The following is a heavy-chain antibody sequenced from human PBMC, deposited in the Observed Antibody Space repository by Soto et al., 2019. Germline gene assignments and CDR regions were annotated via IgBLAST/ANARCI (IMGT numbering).Heavy chain of an antibody. CDR1: GYTFTSYG. V-gene: IGHV1-18*01. CDR2: ISAYNGNT. J-gene: IGHJ6*02. D-gene: IGHD3-10*01. CDR3: ARDDYYGSGSYYSYYYGMDV. Sequence: ASVKVSCKASGYTFTSYGISWVRQAPGQGLERMGWISAYNGNTNYAQKLQGRVTMTTDTSTSTAYMELRSLRSDDTAVYYCARDDYYGSGSYYSYYYGMDVWGQGTTVTVSS.